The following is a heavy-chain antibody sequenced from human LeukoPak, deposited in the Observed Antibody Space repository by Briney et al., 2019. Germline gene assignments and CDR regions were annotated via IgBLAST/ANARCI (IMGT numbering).Heavy chain of an antibody. CDR3: TKDIGNYDGFDY. V-gene: IGHV3-43D*03. D-gene: IGHD4-11*01. CDR1: GFTFDDYA. CDR2: ISWDGRST. Sequence: PGGSLRLSCAASGFTFDDYAMHWVRQPPGKGLEWVALISWDGRSTYYADSVKGRFTISRDNSKDSLYLHMNSLRAEDTALYYCTKDIGNYDGFDYWGQGTLVTVSS. J-gene: IGHJ4*02.